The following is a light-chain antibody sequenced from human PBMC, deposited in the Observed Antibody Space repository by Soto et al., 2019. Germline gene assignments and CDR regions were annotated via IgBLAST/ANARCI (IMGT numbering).Light chain of an antibody. CDR1: QSVSSN. CDR2: GAS. J-gene: IGKJ5*01. Sequence: EILMTQSPATLSVSPGERATLSCRASQSVSSNLAWYQQKPGQAPRLLIYGASTRATGIPARFSGSGSGTEFTLTISRLEPEDVAVYYCQQRSNWPTFGQGTRLEIK. CDR3: QQRSNWPT. V-gene: IGKV3-15*01.